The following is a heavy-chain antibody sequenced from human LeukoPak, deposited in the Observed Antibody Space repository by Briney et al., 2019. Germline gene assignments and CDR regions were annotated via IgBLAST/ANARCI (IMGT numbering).Heavy chain of an antibody. J-gene: IGHJ5*02. CDR3: ARRPAMVTWFGP. Sequence: SETLSLTCTVSGGSISSSSYYWGWIRQPPGKGLEWIGSIYYSGSTYYNPSLKSRVTISVDTSKNQFSLKLSSVTAADTAVYYCARRPAMVTWFGPWGQGTLVTVSS. V-gene: IGHV4-39*01. CDR2: IYYSGST. CDR1: GGSISSSSYY. D-gene: IGHD5-18*01.